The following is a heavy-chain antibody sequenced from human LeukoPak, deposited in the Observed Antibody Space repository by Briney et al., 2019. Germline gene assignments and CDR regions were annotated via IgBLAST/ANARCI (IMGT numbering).Heavy chain of an antibody. V-gene: IGHV1-2*02. CDR2: INPNSGGT. J-gene: IGHJ3*02. Sequence: ASVKDSCKASGYTFTGYYMHWVRQAPGQGLEWMGWINPNSGGTNYAQKFQGRVTMTRDTSISTAYMELSRLRSDDTAVYYCARIEVVPAARDAFDIWGQGTMVTVSS. D-gene: IGHD2-2*01. CDR3: ARIEVVPAARDAFDI. CDR1: GYTFTGYY.